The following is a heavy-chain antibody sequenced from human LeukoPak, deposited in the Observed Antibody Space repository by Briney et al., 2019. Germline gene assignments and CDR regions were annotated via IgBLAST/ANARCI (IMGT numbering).Heavy chain of an antibody. V-gene: IGHV3-23*01. D-gene: IGHD3-9*01. Sequence: PGGSLRLSCAASGFTFSTYTTYWVRHPPGKRLEWVSIIGSSGGGIHYADSVKGRFTISRDNSKNALYLQMNSLRVEDTAVYYCASYNYDILTGYYKSDYYYGMDVWGQGTTVTVSS. CDR3: ASYNYDILTGYYKSDYYYGMDV. J-gene: IGHJ6*02. CDR1: GFTFSTYT. CDR2: IGSSGGGI.